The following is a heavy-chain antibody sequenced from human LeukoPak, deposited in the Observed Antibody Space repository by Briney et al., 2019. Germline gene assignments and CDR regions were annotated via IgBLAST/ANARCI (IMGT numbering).Heavy chain of an antibody. Sequence: PGGSLRLSCAASGFSISNYWMHWVRQAPGKGLVWVSRINSDGSSTSYADSVKGRFSVSRDNAKNTLYMQMNSLRAEDTAVYYCAKAVGYYYYMDVWGKGTTVTISS. CDR1: GFSISNYW. V-gene: IGHV3-74*01. CDR3: AKAVGYYYYMDV. D-gene: IGHD2-15*01. J-gene: IGHJ6*03. CDR2: INSDGSST.